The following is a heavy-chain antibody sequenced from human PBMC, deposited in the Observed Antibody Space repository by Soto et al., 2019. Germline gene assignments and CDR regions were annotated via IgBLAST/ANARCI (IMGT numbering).Heavy chain of an antibody. J-gene: IGHJ4*02. CDR2: IYYSGST. CDR3: ARQPRLGYCSGGSCYYFDY. Sequence: SETLSLTCTVSGGSISSSSYYWGWIRQPPGKGLEWIGSIYYSGSTYYNQSLKSRVTISVEMSKNQFSLKLSSVTAADTSVYYCARQPRLGYCSGGSCYYFDYWGQGTLVT. CDR1: GGSISSSSYY. V-gene: IGHV4-39*01. D-gene: IGHD2-15*01.